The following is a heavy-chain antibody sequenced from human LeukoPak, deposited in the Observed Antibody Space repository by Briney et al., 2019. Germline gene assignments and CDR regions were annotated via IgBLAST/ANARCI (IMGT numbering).Heavy chain of an antibody. CDR1: GFTFSSYG. Sequence: GGSLRLSCAASGFTFSSYGMHWVRQAPGKGLEWVAVISYDGSNKYYADSVKGRFTISRDNSKNTLYLQMNSLRAEDTAVYYCAKQGSWGSGSYYYFDYWGQGTLVTASS. CDR2: ISYDGSNK. CDR3: AKQGSWGSGSYYYFDY. D-gene: IGHD3-10*01. J-gene: IGHJ4*02. V-gene: IGHV3-30*18.